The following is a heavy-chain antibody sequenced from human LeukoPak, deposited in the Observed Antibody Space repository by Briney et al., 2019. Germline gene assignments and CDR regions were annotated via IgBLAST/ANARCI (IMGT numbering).Heavy chain of an antibody. V-gene: IGHV3-30*04. CDR2: ISYDGSNK. CDR1: GFTFSSYA. CDR3: ARDSLGDPTYYFDC. J-gene: IGHJ4*02. Sequence: PGGSLRLSCAVSGFTFSSYAMHWVRQAPGKGLEWVAVISYDGSNKYYADSVKGRFTISRDNSKNTLYLQMNSLRAEDTAVYYCARDSLGDPTYYFDCWGQGTLVTVSS. D-gene: IGHD3-10*01.